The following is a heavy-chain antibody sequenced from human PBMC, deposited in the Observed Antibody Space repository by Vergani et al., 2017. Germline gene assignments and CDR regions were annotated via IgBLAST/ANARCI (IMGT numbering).Heavy chain of an antibody. CDR1: GGIFNNFA. V-gene: IGHV3-23*04. D-gene: IGHD5-18*01. CDR3: AADTLFPNDVFDI. Sequence: EVQLVESGGDVVQPGGSLRLSCAGSGGIFNNFAMSWVRQAPGKGLEWVAAISGTDGRTWYANSVKGRFTISRDNFKNTLYLQLRSLRVADTAIYYCAADTLFPNDVFDIWGQGTLVTVSS. CDR2: ISGTDGRT. J-gene: IGHJ3*02.